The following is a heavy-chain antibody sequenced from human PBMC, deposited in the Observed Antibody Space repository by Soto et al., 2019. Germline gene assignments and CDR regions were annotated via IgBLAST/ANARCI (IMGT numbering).Heavy chain of an antibody. CDR3: ARGRRDIVVVVAAYNWFDP. Sequence: QVQLQQWGAGLLKPSETLSLTCAVYGGSFSGYYWSWIRQPPGKGLEWIGEINHSGSTNYNPSLKSRVTISVDTSKNQFSLKLSSVTAADTAVYYCARGRRDIVVVVAAYNWFDPWGQGTLFTVSS. V-gene: IGHV4-34*01. CDR1: GGSFSGYY. D-gene: IGHD2-15*01. J-gene: IGHJ5*02. CDR2: INHSGST.